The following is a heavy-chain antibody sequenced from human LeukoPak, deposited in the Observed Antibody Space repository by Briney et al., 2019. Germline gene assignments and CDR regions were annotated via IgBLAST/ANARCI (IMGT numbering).Heavy chain of an antibody. CDR2: ISYDGSNK. CDR3: ARDYDFWGNNWFDP. Sequence: PGGSLRLSCAASGFTFSSYGMHWVRQAPGKGLEWVAVISYDGSNKYYADSVKGRFTISRDNSKNTLYLQMNSLRAEDTAVYYCARDYDFWGNNWFDPWGQGTLVTVSS. CDR1: GFTFSSYG. J-gene: IGHJ5*02. D-gene: IGHD3/OR15-3a*01. V-gene: IGHV3-33*05.